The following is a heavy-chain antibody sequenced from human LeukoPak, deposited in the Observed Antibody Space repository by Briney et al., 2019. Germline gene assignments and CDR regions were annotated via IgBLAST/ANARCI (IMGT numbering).Heavy chain of an antibody. CDR2: IYYSGST. CDR1: GGSISSGGYF. D-gene: IGHD3-9*01. Sequence: SETLSLTCTVSGGSISSGGYFWRGVRHHPGKGLEWVGYIYYSGSTYYDPSLKSRVTISVDTSKNQFSLKLSSVTAADTAVYYCARVPIYDILPSTHSYFDYWGQGTLVTVSS. CDR3: ARVPIYDILPSTHSYFDY. J-gene: IGHJ4*02. V-gene: IGHV4-31*03.